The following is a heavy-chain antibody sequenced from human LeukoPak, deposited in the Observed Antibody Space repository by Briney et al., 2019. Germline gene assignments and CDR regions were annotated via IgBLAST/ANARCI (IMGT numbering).Heavy chain of an antibody. J-gene: IGHJ3*02. V-gene: IGHV4-39*02. D-gene: IGHD3-3*01. CDR2: IYYSGTT. Sequence: SETLSLTCTVSGGSISSSVYYWGWVRQPPGKGLEWIGNIYYSGTTYYNPSLKSQVTVSLDTSMNHFSLKLSSVTAADTAVYYCARITDRTIFGEIMHGFDIWGQGTPVTVSS. CDR3: ARITDRTIFGEIMHGFDI. CDR1: GGSISSSVYY.